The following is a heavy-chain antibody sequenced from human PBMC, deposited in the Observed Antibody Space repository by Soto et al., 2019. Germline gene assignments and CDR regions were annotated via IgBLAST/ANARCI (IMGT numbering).Heavy chain of an antibody. D-gene: IGHD3-9*01. CDR2: IIPILGIA. Sequence: ASVKVSCKASGGTFSSYTISWVRQAPGQGLEWMGRIIPILGIANYAQKFQGRVTITADKSTSTAYMALSSMRSEDTAVYYCASDKGSSYYYYIDVWAKGTTVSVS. V-gene: IGHV1-69*02. CDR3: ASDKGSSYYYYIDV. CDR1: GGTFSSYT. J-gene: IGHJ6*03.